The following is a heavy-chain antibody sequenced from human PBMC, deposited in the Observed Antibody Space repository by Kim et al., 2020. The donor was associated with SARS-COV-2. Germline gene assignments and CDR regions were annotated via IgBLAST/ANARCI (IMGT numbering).Heavy chain of an antibody. J-gene: IGHJ4*02. Sequence: SETLSLTCAVYGGSFSGYYWSWIRQPPGKGLEWIGEINHSGSTNYNPSLKSRVTISVDTSKNQFSLKLSSVTAADTAVYYCARGRAYGDYESVWTTFDYWGQGTLVTVSS. D-gene: IGHD4-17*01. CDR2: INHSGST. CDR3: ARGRAYGDYESVWTTFDY. CDR1: GGSFSGYY. V-gene: IGHV4-34*01.